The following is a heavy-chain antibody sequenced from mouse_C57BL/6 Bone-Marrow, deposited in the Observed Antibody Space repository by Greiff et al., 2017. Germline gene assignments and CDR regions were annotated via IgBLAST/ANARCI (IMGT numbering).Heavy chain of an antibody. D-gene: IGHD1-2*01. Sequence: QVQLQQSGPGLVQPSQSLSITCTVSGFSLTSYGVHWVRQSPGKGLEWLGVIWSGGSTDYNAAFISRLSISKDNSKSQVFFKMNSLQADDTAIYYCARNGVRRWYFDVWGTGTTVTVSS. CDR2: IWSGGST. CDR1: GFSLTSYG. J-gene: IGHJ1*03. CDR3: ARNGVRRWYFDV. V-gene: IGHV2-2*01.